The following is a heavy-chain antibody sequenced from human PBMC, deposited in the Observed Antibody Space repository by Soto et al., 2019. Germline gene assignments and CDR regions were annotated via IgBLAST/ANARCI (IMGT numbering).Heavy chain of an antibody. CDR1: GASITTYY. V-gene: IGHV4-59*01. D-gene: IGHD6-19*01. Sequence: SETLSLTCDVSGASITTYYWTWIRQAPGKGLEWIGNVYHTGSTDYNSSLKSRVTISVDTSKNQFSLNMNSVTAADTAVYYCARRLFGSGWTLDSWGQGALVTVSS. J-gene: IGHJ4*02. CDR2: VYHTGST. CDR3: ARRLFGSGWTLDS.